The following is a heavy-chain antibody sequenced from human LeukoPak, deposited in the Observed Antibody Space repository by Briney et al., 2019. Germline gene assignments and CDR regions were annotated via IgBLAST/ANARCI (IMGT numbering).Heavy chain of an antibody. V-gene: IGHV3-21*01. J-gene: IGHJ4*02. D-gene: IGHD3-22*01. Sequence: GGSLRLSCTASGFTFSRYSMNWVRQAPGKGLEWISSISTGSTYINYADSVKGRFTISRDNAMNSLFLQLNSLSAEDTAVYYCETYDGAGRGFWGQGTLVAVSS. CDR1: GFTFSRYS. CDR2: ISTGSTYI. CDR3: ETYDGAGRGF.